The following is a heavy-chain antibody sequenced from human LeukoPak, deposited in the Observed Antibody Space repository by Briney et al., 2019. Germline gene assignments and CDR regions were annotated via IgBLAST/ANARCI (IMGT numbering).Heavy chain of an antibody. CDR2: IYTSGST. D-gene: IGHD5-12*01. CDR3: ARHGYSGYDPHFDY. Sequence: SETLSLTCTVSGGSISSYYWSWLRQPPGKGLEWIGYIYTSGSTDYNPSLKSRVTISVDTSKNQFSLKLSSVTAADTAVYYCARHGYSGYDPHFDYWGQGTLVTVSS. CDR1: GGSISSYY. J-gene: IGHJ4*02. V-gene: IGHV4-4*09.